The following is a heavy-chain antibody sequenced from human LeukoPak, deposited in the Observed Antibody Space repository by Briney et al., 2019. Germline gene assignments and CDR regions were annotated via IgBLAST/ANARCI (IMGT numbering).Heavy chain of an antibody. CDR2: IYYSGST. Sequence: SETLSLTCAVYGGSFSGYYWSWIRQPPGKGLEWIGYIYYSGSTNYNPSLKSRVTISVDTSKKQFSLKLSSVTAADTAVYYCARGLSAVVYWGQGTLVTVSS. CDR1: GGSFSGYY. J-gene: IGHJ4*02. V-gene: IGHV4-59*12. CDR3: ARGLSAVVY. D-gene: IGHD3-16*02.